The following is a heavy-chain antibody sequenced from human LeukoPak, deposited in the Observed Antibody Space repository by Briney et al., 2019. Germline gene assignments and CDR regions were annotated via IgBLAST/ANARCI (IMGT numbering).Heavy chain of an antibody. V-gene: IGHV3-7*04. J-gene: IGHJ4*02. CDR3: ARSEDF. CDR1: GFTFSSYE. CDR2: INQDGSEK. Sequence: PGGSLRLSCAASGFTFSSYEMNWVRQAPGKGLEWVANINQDGSEKYYVDSVKGRFTISRDNAKNSLYLQMNSLRAEDTAVYYCARSEDFWGQGTLVTVSS.